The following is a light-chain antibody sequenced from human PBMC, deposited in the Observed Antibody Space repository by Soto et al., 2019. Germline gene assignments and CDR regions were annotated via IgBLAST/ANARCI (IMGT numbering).Light chain of an antibody. CDR1: QDVSQW. CDR3: QQYSSDLNT. Sequence: DIHMTQSPSTLSASVGDRITITCRASQDVSQWLAWYQHKPGKAPKLLIYKASTLESGVSSRFSGRGSGTEFTLTIRDLQPDDFATYYCQQYSSDLNTFGQETKLEIK. J-gene: IGKJ2*01. CDR2: KAS. V-gene: IGKV1-5*03.